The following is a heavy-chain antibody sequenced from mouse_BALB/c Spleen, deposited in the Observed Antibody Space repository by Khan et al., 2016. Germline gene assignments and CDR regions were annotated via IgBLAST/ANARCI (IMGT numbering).Heavy chain of an antibody. CDR2: INPDSSTI. V-gene: IGHV4-1*02. CDR1: GFDFSRYW. J-gene: IGHJ3*01. D-gene: IGHD2-2*01. Sequence: EVKLLESGGGLVQPGRSLKLSCAASGFDFSRYWMSWVRQAPGKGLEWIGEINPDSSTINYAPSLKDKFIISRDNTKNTLYLQMSKVRSEDTALYYCARRGGYFAYWGQGTLVTVSA. CDR3: ARRGGYFAY.